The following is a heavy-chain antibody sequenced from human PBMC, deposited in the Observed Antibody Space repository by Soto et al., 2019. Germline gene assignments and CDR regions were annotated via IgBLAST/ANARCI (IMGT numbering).Heavy chain of an antibody. D-gene: IGHD1-26*01. Sequence: EVQLLESGGGLVQPGGSLRLSCAASGFTFGNYAMGWVRLAPGKGLEWVSTISSTADGTDYADSVKGRFTISRDNSKNTLYLQMNSLRAEDTAVYYCAQAISRERQIDYWGQGTLVTVSS. CDR2: ISSTADGT. CDR1: GFTFGNYA. CDR3: AQAISRERQIDY. V-gene: IGHV3-23*01. J-gene: IGHJ4*02.